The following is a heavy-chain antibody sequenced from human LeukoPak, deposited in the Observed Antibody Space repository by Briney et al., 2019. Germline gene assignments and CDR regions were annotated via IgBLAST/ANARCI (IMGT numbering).Heavy chain of an antibody. V-gene: IGHV3-48*01. CDR2: ITSGGTTI. D-gene: IGHD3-10*01. CDR3: ARDSGTTGEVKFDP. J-gene: IGHJ5*02. CDR1: GFTFSSYS. Sequence: GGSLRLSCAASGFTFSSYSMNWVRQAPGKGLEWVSYITSGGTTIYYADSVKGRFTISRDNAKNSLYLQMNSLRAEDTAVYYCARDSGTTGEVKFDPWGQGTLVTVSS.